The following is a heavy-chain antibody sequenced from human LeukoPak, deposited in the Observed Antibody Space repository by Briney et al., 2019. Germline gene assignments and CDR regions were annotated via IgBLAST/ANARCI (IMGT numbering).Heavy chain of an antibody. CDR3: AKDDLQSGSYYPDY. CDR1: GFTFSSYA. V-gene: IGHV3-23*01. CDR2: ISAGGSNT. J-gene: IGHJ4*02. D-gene: IGHD1-26*01. Sequence: GGSLRLSWAASGFTFSSYAMSWVRRAPGKGLEWVSGISAGGSNTYYADSVKGRFTISRDNSKNTLYLQVHSLRAEDTAVYFCAKDDLQSGSYYPDYWGQGTLVTVSS.